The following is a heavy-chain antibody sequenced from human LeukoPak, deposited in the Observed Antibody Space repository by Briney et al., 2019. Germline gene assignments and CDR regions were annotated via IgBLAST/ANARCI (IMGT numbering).Heavy chain of an antibody. CDR1: GGSISSGDYY. D-gene: IGHD3-22*01. V-gene: IGHV4-30-4*01. CDR2: IYYSGST. Sequence: PSQTLSLTCTVSGGSISSGDYYWSWIRQPPGKGLEWIGYIYYSGSTYYNPSLKSRVTISVDTSKNQFSLKLSSVTAADTAVYYCARVYYYDNSGYGKDYFDYWGQGTLVAVSS. J-gene: IGHJ4*02. CDR3: ARVYYYDNSGYGKDYFDY.